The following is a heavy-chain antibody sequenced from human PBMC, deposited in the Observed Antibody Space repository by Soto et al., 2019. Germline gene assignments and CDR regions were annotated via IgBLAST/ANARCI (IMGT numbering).Heavy chain of an antibody. CDR1: GFNFNNFA. D-gene: IGHD2-2*01. J-gene: IGHJ4*02. V-gene: IGHV3-64D*08. Sequence: EVQLVQSGGGVVRPGGSLRLACSASGFNFNNFALYWVRQTPGKRLEYVSGISGDGQKTNYADSVKGRFTISRVNSNNTLYLQLNSLKTEDTAVFYCVRGSRSAALLPSSFWYWGQGTLVTVSS. CDR3: VRGSRSAALLPSSFWY. CDR2: ISGDGQKT.